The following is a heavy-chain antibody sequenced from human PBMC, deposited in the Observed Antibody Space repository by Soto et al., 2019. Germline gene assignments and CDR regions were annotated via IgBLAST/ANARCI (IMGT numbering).Heavy chain of an antibody. CDR3: ARDPNYDFWSGYRNKEGTYGMDV. CDR1: GFAFSGFE. Sequence: PGGSLRLSCAASGFAFSGFEMNWVRQAPGKGLEWVSYISSGASNMYYAGSVKGRFTISRDNAQSSLYLQMNSLRVEDTAVYYCARDPNYDFWSGYRNKEGTYGMDVWGQGTTVTVSS. J-gene: IGHJ6*02. CDR2: ISSGASNM. D-gene: IGHD3-3*01. V-gene: IGHV3-48*03.